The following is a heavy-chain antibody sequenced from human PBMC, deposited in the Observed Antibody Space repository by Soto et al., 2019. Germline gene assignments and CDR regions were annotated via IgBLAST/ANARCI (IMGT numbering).Heavy chain of an antibody. V-gene: IGHV3-9*01. CDR3: AKDMQLEQIGYFDY. D-gene: IGHD1-1*01. CDR2: IRWPSGSI. J-gene: IGHJ4*02. Sequence: DVQLVESGGGLVQPGRSLRLSCAASGFTFDDYAMHWVRQAPGKGLEWVSGIRWPSGSIGYADSVKGRFTISRDNANNTLYLQMNSLRAEDTALYYCAKDMQLEQIGYFDYWGQGTLVTVSS. CDR1: GFTFDDYA.